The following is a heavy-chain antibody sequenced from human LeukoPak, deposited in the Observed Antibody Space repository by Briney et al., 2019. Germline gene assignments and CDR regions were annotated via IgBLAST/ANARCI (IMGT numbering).Heavy chain of an antibody. CDR3: ARERGSGLYDPLFDY. J-gene: IGHJ4*02. CDR1: GGSISSYY. Sequence: PSETLSLTCTVSGGSISSYYWSWIRQPPGKGLEWIGYISYIGDTNYNPSFKSRATISLDTSKNQFSLKLSSVTAADTAVYYCARERGSGLYDPLFDYWGQGTLVTVSS. D-gene: IGHD6-19*01. CDR2: ISYIGDT. V-gene: IGHV4-59*01.